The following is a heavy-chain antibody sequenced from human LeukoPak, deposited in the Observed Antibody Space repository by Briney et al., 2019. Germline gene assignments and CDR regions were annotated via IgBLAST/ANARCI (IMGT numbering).Heavy chain of an antibody. Sequence: GGSLRLSCAASGFTFSSYAMSWVRQAPGEGLEWVSGISGSGGSTHYADSVKGRFTISRDNSKNTLYLQMNSLRAEDTAVYYCAKDRRGCTSTTCYYPFDYWGQGTLVTVSS. J-gene: IGHJ4*02. D-gene: IGHD2-2*01. CDR3: AKDRRGCTSTTCYYPFDY. CDR2: ISGSGGST. CDR1: GFTFSSYA. V-gene: IGHV3-23*01.